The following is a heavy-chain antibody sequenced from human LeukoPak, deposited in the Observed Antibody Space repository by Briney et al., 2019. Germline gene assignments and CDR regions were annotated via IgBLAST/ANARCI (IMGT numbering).Heavy chain of an antibody. CDR2: IYSGRGT. V-gene: IGHV3-66*01. CDR1: GFTVISNY. J-gene: IGHJ4*02. D-gene: IGHD4-23*01. Sequence: GSLSLSFAASGFTVISNYMRWGRRAPGKEGEWVSVIYSGRGTYYAYSVKGRFTVSRDNSKNTLYLQMNSLRVDDTAMYYCARNQDYGGFDFWGQGTLVTVSS. CDR3: ARNQDYGGFDF.